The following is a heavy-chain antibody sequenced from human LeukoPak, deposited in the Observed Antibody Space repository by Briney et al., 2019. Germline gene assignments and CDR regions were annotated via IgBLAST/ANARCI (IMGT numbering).Heavy chain of an antibody. CDR2: IYYSGSN. Sequence: WETLSLSCTVSGGSVSSDSYYWSWIRQRPGKGREWYGYIYYSGSNNYNPSLKSRVTISVYTYKFLFSLRLSSGTAAGTPVYYWARGELSSSRSLDAFDIWGQGTMVTVSS. CDR3: ARGELSSSRSLDAFDI. J-gene: IGHJ3*02. D-gene: IGHD6-13*01. V-gene: IGHV4-61*01. CDR1: GGSVSSDSYY.